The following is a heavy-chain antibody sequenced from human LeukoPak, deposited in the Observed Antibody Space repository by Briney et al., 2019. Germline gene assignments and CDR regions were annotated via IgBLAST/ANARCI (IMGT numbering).Heavy chain of an antibody. J-gene: IGHJ4*02. V-gene: IGHV1-69*05. CDR1: GGTFSSYT. CDR2: IIPIFGTA. D-gene: IGHD3-22*01. CDR3: ARAPYYYDSSGYSNY. Sequence: SVKVSCKASGGTFSSYTISWVRQAPGQGLEWMGRIIPIFGTANYAQKFQGRVTITTDESTSTAYMELSSLRSEDTAVYYCARAPYYYDSSGYSNYWGQGTLVTVSS.